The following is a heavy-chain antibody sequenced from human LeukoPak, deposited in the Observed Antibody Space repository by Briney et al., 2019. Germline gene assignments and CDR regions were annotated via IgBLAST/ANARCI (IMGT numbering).Heavy chain of an antibody. CDR3: ARHYGP. D-gene: IGHD3-16*01. CDR2: IYYSGDT. Sequence: PSETLSLTCTVSGGSIRSYYWSWSRQPPGKGLEWIGFIYYSGDTYYNPSLKSRVTISVDTSKNQFSLKLSSVTAADTAVYYCARHYGPWGQGTLVTVSS. J-gene: IGHJ5*02. CDR1: GGSIRSYY. V-gene: IGHV4-59*01.